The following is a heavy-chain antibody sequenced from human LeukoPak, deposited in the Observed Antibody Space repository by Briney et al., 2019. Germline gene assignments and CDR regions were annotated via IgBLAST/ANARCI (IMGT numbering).Heavy chain of an antibody. D-gene: IGHD2-15*01. V-gene: IGHV4-59*01. CDR1: RGSISGYS. CDR2: IYYSGDT. J-gene: IGHJ6*03. CDR3: ARGVGYCSGGSCYGYYYMDV. Sequence: NPSETLSLTCTVSRGSISGYSWSWIRQSPGGGLEWIGYIYYSGDTAYNPSLRSRVTMSVDTSKNQFSLQLRSMTTADTAVYYCARGVGYCSGGSCYGYYYMDVWGKGTTVTVSS.